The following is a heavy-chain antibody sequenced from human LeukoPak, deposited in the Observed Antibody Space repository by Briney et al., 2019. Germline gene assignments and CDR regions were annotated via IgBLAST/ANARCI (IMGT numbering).Heavy chain of an antibody. J-gene: IGHJ6*02. CDR3: TRATSVVVPAADHYYYGMDV. CDR2: INPNGGGT. Sequence: ASVKVSCKASGYTFTDYYVHWVRQAPGQGLECMGWINPNGGGTNYAQKFQGRVTMTRDTSLSTAYMELSRLRSDDTAVYYCTRATSVVVPAADHYYYGMDVWGQGTTVTVSS. D-gene: IGHD2-2*01. V-gene: IGHV1-2*02. CDR1: GYTFTDYY.